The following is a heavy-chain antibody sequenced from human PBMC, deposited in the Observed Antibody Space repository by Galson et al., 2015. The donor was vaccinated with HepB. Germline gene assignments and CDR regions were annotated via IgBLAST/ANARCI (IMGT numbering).Heavy chain of an antibody. D-gene: IGHD4-17*01. CDR2: ISSSSSTI. CDR3: ARLPYGDYYYYGMDV. J-gene: IGHJ6*02. V-gene: IGHV3-48*04. Sequence: SLRLSCAASGFTFSSYSMNWVRQAPGKGLEWVSYISSSSSTIYYADSVKGRFTISRDNAKNSLYLQMNSLRAEDTAVYYCARLPYGDYYYYGMDVWGQGTTVTVPS. CDR1: GFTFSSYS.